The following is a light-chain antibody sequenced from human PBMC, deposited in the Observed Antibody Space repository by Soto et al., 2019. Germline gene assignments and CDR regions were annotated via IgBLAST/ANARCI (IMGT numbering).Light chain of an antibody. CDR1: QSVSSSY. J-gene: IGKJ3*01. CDR3: QQYGSSLFT. CDR2: GAS. V-gene: IGKV3-20*01. Sequence: EIVLTQSPGTLSLSPGERATLSCRASQSVSSSYLAWYQQKPGQAHRLLIYGASSRATGIPDRFSGSGSGTDFNLTISRLEPEDFAVYYCQQYGSSLFTFGPGTKVDIK.